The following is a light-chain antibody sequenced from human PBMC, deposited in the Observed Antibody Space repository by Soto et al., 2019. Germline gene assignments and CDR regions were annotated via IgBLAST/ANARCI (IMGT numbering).Light chain of an antibody. CDR2: GAS. J-gene: IGKJ2*01. CDR3: QQYNQWPPMNT. Sequence: EIVMTQSPATLAASPGEKATLSCTASQSVSSNLAWYQQKPGQAPRLLIYGASTRATGIPARFSCSGSGTEFTLTISSLQSEDVAVYYCQQYNQWPPMNTFGQGAKLEIK. CDR1: QSVSSN. V-gene: IGKV3-15*01.